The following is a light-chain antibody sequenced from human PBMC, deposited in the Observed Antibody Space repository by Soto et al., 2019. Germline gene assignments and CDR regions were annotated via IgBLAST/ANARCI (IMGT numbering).Light chain of an antibody. CDR3: RQYYSYPRK. J-gene: IGKJ1*01. CDR1: QGISSY. CDR2: AAS. Sequence: AIRMTQSPSSLSASTGDRVTITCRASQGISSYLAWYQQKPGKAPKLLIYAASTLQSGVPSRFSGSGSGTDFTLTISCLQSEDFATYYCRQYYSYPRKFGQGTKVDIK. V-gene: IGKV1-8*01.